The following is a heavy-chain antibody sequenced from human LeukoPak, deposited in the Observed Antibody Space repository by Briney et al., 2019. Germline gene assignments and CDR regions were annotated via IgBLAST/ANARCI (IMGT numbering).Heavy chain of an antibody. CDR1: GFTFSSYA. CDR3: AKDRSNWGPRGWFDP. Sequence: GGSLRLSCAASGFTFSSYAMSCVRQAPGKGLEWVSAISGSGGSTYYADSVKGRFTISRDNSKNTLYLQMNSLRAEDTAVYYCAKDRSNWGPRGWFDPWGQGTLVTVSS. D-gene: IGHD1-1*01. CDR2: ISGSGGST. V-gene: IGHV3-23*01. J-gene: IGHJ5*02.